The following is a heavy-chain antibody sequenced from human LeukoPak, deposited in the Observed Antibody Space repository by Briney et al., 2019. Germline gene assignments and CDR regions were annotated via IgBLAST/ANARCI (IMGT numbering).Heavy chain of an antibody. CDR2: IWYDGSNK. CDR1: GFTFSSYG. D-gene: IGHD6-19*01. Sequence: GGSLRLSCAASGFTFSSYGMHWVRQAPGKGLEGVAVIWYDGSNKYYADSVKVRFTISRDNSKNTLYLQMNSLRAEDTAVYYCARDPSTIAVAGLDYWGQGTLVTVSS. CDR3: ARDPSTIAVAGLDY. V-gene: IGHV3-33*01. J-gene: IGHJ4*02.